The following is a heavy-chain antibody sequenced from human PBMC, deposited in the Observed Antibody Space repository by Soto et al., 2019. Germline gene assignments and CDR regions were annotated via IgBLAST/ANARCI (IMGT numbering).Heavy chain of an antibody. CDR2: INHSGST. D-gene: IGHD5-12*01. CDR1: GGSLSYS. CDR3: ARGGRRYSAYDYGY. V-gene: IGHV4-34*01. Sequence: QVQLHQWGAGLLKPSETLSLTCAVYGGSLSYSWSWIRQPPGKGLEWIGEINHSGSTNYNPTIKSRVTISVDTSKKQFSLKLISVTAADTAVYYCARGGRRYSAYDYGYWGQGTLVTVSS. J-gene: IGHJ4*02.